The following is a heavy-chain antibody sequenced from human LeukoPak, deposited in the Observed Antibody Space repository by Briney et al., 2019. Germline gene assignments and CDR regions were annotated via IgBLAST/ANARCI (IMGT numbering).Heavy chain of an antibody. CDR3: ARDLGYCSGGSCTEFIY. CDR1: GYTFTNYA. V-gene: IGHV1-3*01. J-gene: IGHJ4*02. Sequence: ASVKVSCKASGYTFTNYAMHWVRQAPGQRFEWVGWINAANGNTKYSEKFQGRVTITRDTSASTAYMGLSSLRSEDTAVYYCARDLGYCSGGSCTEFIYWGQGTLVTVSS. CDR2: INAANGNT. D-gene: IGHD2-15*01.